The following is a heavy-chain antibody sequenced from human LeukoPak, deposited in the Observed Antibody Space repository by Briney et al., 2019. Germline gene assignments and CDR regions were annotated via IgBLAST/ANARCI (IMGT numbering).Heavy chain of an antibody. CDR3: AKRRDTVVVPAAIDY. D-gene: IGHD2-2*01. Sequence: GGSLRRSCAASGFTFSSYAMSWVRQAPGKGLEWVSAISGSGGSTYYADSVKGRFTISRDNSKNTLYLQMNSLRAEDTAVYYCAKRRDTVVVPAAIDYWGQGTLVTVSS. CDR2: ISGSGGST. CDR1: GFTFSSYA. J-gene: IGHJ4*02. V-gene: IGHV3-23*01.